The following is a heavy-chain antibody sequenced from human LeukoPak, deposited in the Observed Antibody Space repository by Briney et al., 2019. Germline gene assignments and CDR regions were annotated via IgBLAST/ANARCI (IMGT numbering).Heavy chain of an antibody. J-gene: IGHJ6*03. CDR1: GFTFSSYS. CDR3: ARDQANGSGSYYLHYYYYMDV. Sequence: GGSLRLSCAASGFTFSSYSMNWVRQAPGKGLEWVSSISSSSSYIYYADSVKGRFTISRDNAKNSLYLQMNSLRAEDTAVYYCARDQANGSGSYYLHYYYYMDVWGKGTTVTVSS. CDR2: ISSSSSYI. D-gene: IGHD3-10*01. V-gene: IGHV3-21*01.